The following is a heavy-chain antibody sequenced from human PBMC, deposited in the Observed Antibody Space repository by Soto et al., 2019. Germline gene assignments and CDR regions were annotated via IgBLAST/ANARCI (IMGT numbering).Heavy chain of an antibody. D-gene: IGHD3-10*01. CDR2: TNQDGGII. Sequence: EVQLVESGGGLVQPGGSLRLSCAASGFTLSNYWMHWVRQPPGKGLVWVSRTNQDGGIINYADSVKGRFTISRDNAKNNLDLEMNSLRVEDTAVYYCTRDIGGRGAYWGPGTLVTVSS. CDR3: TRDIGGRGAY. CDR1: GFTLSNYW. V-gene: IGHV3-74*01. J-gene: IGHJ4*02.